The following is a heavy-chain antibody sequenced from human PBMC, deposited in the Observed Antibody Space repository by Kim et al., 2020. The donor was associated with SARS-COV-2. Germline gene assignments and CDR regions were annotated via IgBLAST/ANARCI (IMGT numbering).Heavy chain of an antibody. J-gene: IGHJ6*02. D-gene: IGHD5-18*01. CDR1: GFTFSNAW. CDR3: TTDIGGDRWIRRYYGMDV. Sequence: GGSLRLSCAASGFTFSNAWMSWVRQAPGKGLEWVGRIKSKTDGGTTDYAAPVKGRFTISRDDSKNTLYLQMNSLKTEDTAVYYCTTDIGGDRWIRRYYGMDVWGQGTTVTVSS. CDR2: IKSKTDGGTT. V-gene: IGHV3-15*01.